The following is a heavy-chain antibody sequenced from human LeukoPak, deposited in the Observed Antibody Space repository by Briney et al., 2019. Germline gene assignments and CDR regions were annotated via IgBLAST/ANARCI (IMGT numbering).Heavy chain of an antibody. CDR2: ICYSGST. CDR1: GGSISSSSYY. D-gene: IGHD1-26*01. V-gene: IGHV4-39*01. J-gene: IGHJ4*02. Sequence: SETLSLTCTVSGGSISSSSYYWGWIRQPPGKGLEWIGSICYSGSTYYNPSLKSRVTISVDTSKNQFSLKLSSVTAADTAVYYCATHHRYSGREDWGQGTLVTVSS. CDR3: ATHHRYSGRED.